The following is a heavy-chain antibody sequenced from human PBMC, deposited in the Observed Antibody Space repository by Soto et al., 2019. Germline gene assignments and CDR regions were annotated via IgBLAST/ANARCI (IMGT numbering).Heavy chain of an antibody. CDR3: ARSLRRGHPFDY. V-gene: IGHV4-30-4*08. CDR1: GGSFSGFY. J-gene: IGHJ4*02. D-gene: IGHD3-10*01. CDR2: TYYSGST. Sequence: PSETLSLTCAVYGGSFSGFYWNWIRQPPGKGLEWIGYTYYSGSTYYNPSLKSRVTISVDTSKNQFSLKLSSVTAADTAVYYCARSLRRGHPFDYWGQGTLVTVSS.